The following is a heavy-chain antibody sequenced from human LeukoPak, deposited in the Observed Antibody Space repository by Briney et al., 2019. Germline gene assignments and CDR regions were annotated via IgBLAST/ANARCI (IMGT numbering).Heavy chain of an antibody. J-gene: IGHJ5*02. V-gene: IGHV4-34*01. Sequence: SETLSPTCAVYGGSFSGYYWSWIRQPPGKGLEWIGEINHSGGTNYNPSLKSRVTISVDTSKNQFSLKLSSVTAADTAVYYCARSGYSYVKGWFDPWGQGTLVTVSS. CDR2: INHSGGT. CDR3: ARSGYSYVKGWFDP. CDR1: GGSFSGYY. D-gene: IGHD5-18*01.